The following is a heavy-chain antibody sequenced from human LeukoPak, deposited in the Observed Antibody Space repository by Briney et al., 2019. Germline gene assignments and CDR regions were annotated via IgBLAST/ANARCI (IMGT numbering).Heavy chain of an antibody. D-gene: IGHD6-19*01. J-gene: IGHJ6*03. CDR1: GYTFTGYY. CDR3: ARDRMYSSGWTNYYYYMDV. CDR2: INPNSGGT. V-gene: IGHV1-2*02. Sequence: GASVKVSCKASGYTFTGYYMHWVRQAPGQGLEGMGWINPNSGGTNYAQKFQGRVTMTRDTSISTAYMELSRLRSDDTAVYYCARDRMYSSGWTNYYYYMDVWGKGTTVTVSS.